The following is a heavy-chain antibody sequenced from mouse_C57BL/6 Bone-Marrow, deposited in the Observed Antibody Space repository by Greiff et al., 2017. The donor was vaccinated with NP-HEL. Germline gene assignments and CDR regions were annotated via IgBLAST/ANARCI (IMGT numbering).Heavy chain of an antibody. Sequence: VQLQQSGAELVRPGASVTLSCKASGYTFTDYEMHWVQQTPVHGLEWIGAIDPETGGPAYHQKFKGKAILTADKSSSTAYMELRSLTSEDSAVYYCTRLTYDYDWNYAMDYGGQGTSVTVSS. CDR2: IDPETGGP. J-gene: IGHJ4*01. V-gene: IGHV1-15*01. CDR1: GYTFTDYE. CDR3: TRLTYDYDWNYAMDY. D-gene: IGHD2-4*01.